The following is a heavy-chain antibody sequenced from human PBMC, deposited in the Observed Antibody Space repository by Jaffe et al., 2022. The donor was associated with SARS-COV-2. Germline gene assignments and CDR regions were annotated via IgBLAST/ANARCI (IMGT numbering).Heavy chain of an antibody. CDR3: ARESSYYDSSGLDY. D-gene: IGHD3-22*01. V-gene: IGHV3-30-3*01. Sequence: QVQLVESGGGVVQPGRSLRLSCAASGFTFSSYAMHWVRQAPGKGLEWVAVISYDGSNKYYADSVKGRFTISRDNSKNTLYLQMNSLRAEDTAVYYCARESSYYDSSGLDYWGQGTLVTVSS. CDR1: GFTFSSYA. J-gene: IGHJ4*02. CDR2: ISYDGSNK.